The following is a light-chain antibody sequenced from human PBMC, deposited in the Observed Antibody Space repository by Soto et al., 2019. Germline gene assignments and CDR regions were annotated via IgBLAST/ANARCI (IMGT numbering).Light chain of an antibody. V-gene: IGKV3-20*01. CDR3: QQYGSSPST. CDR2: AAS. CDR1: QSLSSNF. Sequence: EIVLTQSPDTLSLSPGEGATLSCRASQSLSSNFLAWYQQRPGQAPRLLIYAASSRATGIPDRFSGSGSGTDFTLTIRRLEPEDFAVYYCQQYGSSPSTFGGGTKVEIK. J-gene: IGKJ4*02.